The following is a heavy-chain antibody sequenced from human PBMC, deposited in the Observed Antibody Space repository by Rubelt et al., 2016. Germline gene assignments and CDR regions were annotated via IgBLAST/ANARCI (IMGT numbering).Heavy chain of an antibody. CDR3: ASARGSRWYFQH. CDR1: TSYG. Sequence: TSYGISWVRQAPGQGLEWMGWISAYNGNTNYAPKLQGRVTITTDTSTSPAYMELRSLRSDDTAVYYCASARGSRWYFQHWGQGTLVTVSS. J-gene: IGHJ1*01. CDR2: ISAYNGNT. V-gene: IGHV1-18*01. D-gene: IGHD6-13*01.